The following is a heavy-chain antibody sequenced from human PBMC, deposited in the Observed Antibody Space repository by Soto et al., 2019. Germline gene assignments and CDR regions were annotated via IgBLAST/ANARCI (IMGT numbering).Heavy chain of an antibody. Sequence: PGGSLRLSCAASGFTFSSYSMNWFRQAPGKGLEWVSYISSSSSTIYYADSVKGRFTISRDNAKNSLYLQMNSLRDEDTAVYYCARDAGSYGFPSSMDVWGQGTTVTVSS. CDR2: ISSSSSTI. D-gene: IGHD5-18*01. CDR1: GFTFSSYS. CDR3: ARDAGSYGFPSSMDV. V-gene: IGHV3-48*02. J-gene: IGHJ6*02.